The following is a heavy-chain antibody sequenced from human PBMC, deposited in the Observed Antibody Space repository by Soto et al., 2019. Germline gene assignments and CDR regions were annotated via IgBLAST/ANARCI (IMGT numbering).Heavy chain of an antibody. CDR1: GYTFTSYG. CDR3: ARERYYDSSGYYYYYGMDV. V-gene: IGHV1-18*01. D-gene: IGHD3-22*01. CDR2: ISAYNGNT. Sequence: QVQLVQSGAEVKKPGASVKVSCKASGYTFTSYGISWVRQAPGQGLEWMGWISAYNGNTNYAQKLQGRVTMTTDTSTSTAYMELRSLRSDDTAVYYCARERYYDSSGYYYYYGMDVWGQGTTVTVSS. J-gene: IGHJ6*02.